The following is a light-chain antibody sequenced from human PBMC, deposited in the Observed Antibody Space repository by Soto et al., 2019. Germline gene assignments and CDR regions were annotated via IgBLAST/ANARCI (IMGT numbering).Light chain of an antibody. V-gene: IGKV3-20*01. CDR1: ETVDTSS. Sequence: EIVLTQSPGTLSLSPGETATLSCRASETVDTSSLGWYQQKPGRAPSLLIYSASRRATGIPDRFDASGSATDFNITISRLEPEDFAVYYCHQYGSSPLTFGGGNKVEI. J-gene: IGKJ4*01. CDR2: SAS. CDR3: HQYGSSPLT.